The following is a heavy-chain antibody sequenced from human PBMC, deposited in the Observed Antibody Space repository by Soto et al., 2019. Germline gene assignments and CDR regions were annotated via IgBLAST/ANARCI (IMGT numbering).Heavy chain of an antibody. D-gene: IGHD1-26*01. CDR2: MNPNSGNT. J-gene: IGHJ3*02. Sequence: ASVKVSCKDSGYTFTSYDINWARHATGHGLEWMGWMNPNSGNTGYAQKFQGRVTMTRNTSISTAYMELSSLRSEDTAVYYGARGSSNHWVTYLVGAFDIWGQGTMVTVSS. CDR3: ARGSSNHWVTYLVGAFDI. CDR1: GYTFTSYD. V-gene: IGHV1-8*01.